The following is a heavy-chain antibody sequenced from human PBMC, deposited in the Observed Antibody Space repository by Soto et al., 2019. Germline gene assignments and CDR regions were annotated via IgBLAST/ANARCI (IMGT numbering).Heavy chain of an antibody. CDR1: GYTFTSYA. Sequence: QVQLVQSGAEVKKPEASVKVSCKASGYTFTSYAMHWVRQAPGQRLEWMGWINAGNGNTKYSQKFQRRVTITRDTSASTAYMERSSLRSEDTAVYYCARDRGDDGDWCVYYFDYWGQGTLVTVSS. CDR3: ARDRGDDGDWCVYYFDY. CDR2: INAGNGNT. V-gene: IGHV1-3*01. D-gene: IGHD4-17*01. J-gene: IGHJ4*02.